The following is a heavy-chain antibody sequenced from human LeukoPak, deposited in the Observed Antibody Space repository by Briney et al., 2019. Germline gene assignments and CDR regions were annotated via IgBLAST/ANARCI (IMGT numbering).Heavy chain of an antibody. D-gene: IGHD6-19*01. Sequence: ASVKVSCKASGYTFTGYYMHWVRQAPGQGPEWMGWINPNSGGTNYAQKFQGWVTMTRDTSISTAYMELSRLRSDDTAVYYCTRGRSSGWWINWFDPWGQGTLVTVSS. CDR3: TRGRSSGWWINWFDP. CDR2: INPNSGGT. CDR1: GYTFTGYY. J-gene: IGHJ5*02. V-gene: IGHV1-2*04.